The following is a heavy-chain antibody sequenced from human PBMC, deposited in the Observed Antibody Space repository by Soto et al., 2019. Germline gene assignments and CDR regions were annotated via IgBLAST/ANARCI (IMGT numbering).Heavy chain of an antibody. CDR3: ARSPADTGTSWLDP. Sequence: QGQLVQSGNEVKKPGAAVKVSCKASGYTFTNYGITWVRPAPGEGLEWMGWISGYNGHTNYAQKVQGRFTMTTDTSTSKAYMELRSLRSDGTAVFYCARSPADTGTSWLDPWGQGTLVTVSS. CDR1: GYTFTNYG. J-gene: IGHJ5*02. CDR2: ISGYNGHT. V-gene: IGHV1-18*04. D-gene: IGHD1-7*01.